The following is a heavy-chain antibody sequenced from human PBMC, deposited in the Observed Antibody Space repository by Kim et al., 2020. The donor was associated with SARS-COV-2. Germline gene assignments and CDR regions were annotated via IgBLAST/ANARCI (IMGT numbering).Heavy chain of an antibody. CDR1: GGSISSGGYY. CDR2: IDYSGSP. Sequence: SETLSLTCTVSGGSISSGGYYWNWIRQPPGKGLEWIGYIDYSGSPYYNPSLKSRVVISLDTSKNHFSLKLTSVTAADTAVYYCARGDSSFWSGFSVDWFATWGQRILVTVSS. J-gene: IGHJ5*02. V-gene: IGHV4-31*03. D-gene: IGHD3-3*01. CDR3: ARGDSSFWSGFSVDWFAT.